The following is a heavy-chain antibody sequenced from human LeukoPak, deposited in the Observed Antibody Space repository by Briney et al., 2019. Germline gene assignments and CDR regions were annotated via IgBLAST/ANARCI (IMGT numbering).Heavy chain of an antibody. CDR3: ARGNGYDFWSGCYIPAYYYYMDV. V-gene: IGHV4-4*07. CDR2: IYTSGST. Sequence: SETLPLTCTVSGGSISSYYWSWIRQPAGKGLEWIGRIYTSGSTNYNPSLKSRVTMSVDTSKNQFSLKLSSVTAADTAVYYCARGNGYDFWSGCYIPAYYYYMDVWGKGTTVTVSS. CDR1: GGSISSYY. J-gene: IGHJ6*03. D-gene: IGHD3-3*01.